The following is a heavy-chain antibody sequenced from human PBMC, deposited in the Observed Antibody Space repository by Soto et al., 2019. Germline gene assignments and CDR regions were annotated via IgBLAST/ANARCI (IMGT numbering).Heavy chain of an antibody. D-gene: IGHD2-15*01. CDR3: AGFYCSGGGCYGIDY. V-gene: IGHV1-46*01. CDR2: INPSGDT. CDR1: GDTFTSYY. J-gene: IGHJ4*02. Sequence: QVQLVQSGAEVKKPGASVKISCKASGDTFTSYYMHWVRQAPGQGLEWMGIINPSGDTSYAQKFRGRVTXTXXXSXXTVDMELSSLRSEDTAVYYCAGFYCSGGGCYGIDYWGQGTLVTVSS.